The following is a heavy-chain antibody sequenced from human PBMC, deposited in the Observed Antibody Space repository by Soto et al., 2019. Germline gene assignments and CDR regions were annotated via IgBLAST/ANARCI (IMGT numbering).Heavy chain of an antibody. V-gene: IGHV2-5*02. CDR3: VHTRYCSGGSCYSGVEHYYYYMDV. Sequence: SGPTLVNPTQTLTLTCTFSGFSLSTSGVGVGWIRQPPGKALEWLALIYWDDDKRYSPSLKSRLTITKDTSKNQVVLTMTNMDPVDTSTYYCVHTRYCSGGSCYSGVEHYYYYMDVWGKGTTVTVSS. CDR1: GFSLSTSGVG. D-gene: IGHD2-15*01. J-gene: IGHJ6*03. CDR2: IYWDDDK.